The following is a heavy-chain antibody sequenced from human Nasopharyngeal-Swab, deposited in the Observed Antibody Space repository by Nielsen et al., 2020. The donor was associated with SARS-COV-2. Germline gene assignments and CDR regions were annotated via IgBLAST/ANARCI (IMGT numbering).Heavy chain of an antibody. CDR2: TWYDGSKK. Sequence: GGSLRLSCAASGFTFSPYGMHRVPQAPGHALERVAVTWYDGSKKSYAESVKGRFTISRDNSKNTLYLQMNSLRAEDTAVYYCARDLRFGEATQDYWGQGTLVTVSS. D-gene: IGHD3-3*01. CDR1: GFTFSPYG. V-gene: IGHV3-33*01. CDR3: ARDLRFGEATQDY. J-gene: IGHJ4*02.